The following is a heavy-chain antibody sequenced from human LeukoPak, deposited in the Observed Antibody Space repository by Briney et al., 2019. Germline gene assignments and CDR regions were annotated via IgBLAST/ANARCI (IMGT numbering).Heavy chain of an antibody. CDR3: ARGEYSSSWVKY. J-gene: IGHJ4*02. D-gene: IGHD6-13*01. V-gene: IGHV1-18*01. CDR1: GYKFTNYG. Sequence: ASVKVSCKASGYKFTNYGISWVRQAPGQGLEWMGWISPYNGNTIYAQKLQGRVTMTTDTSTSTAYMELRSLRSDDTAVYYCARGEYSSSWVKYWGQGTLVTVSS. CDR2: ISPYNGNT.